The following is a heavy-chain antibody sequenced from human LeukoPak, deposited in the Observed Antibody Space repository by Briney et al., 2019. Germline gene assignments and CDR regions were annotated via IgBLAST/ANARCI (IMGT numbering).Heavy chain of an antibody. J-gene: IGHJ5*02. CDR3: ARYYYGSGTYLNNWFDP. Sequence: GESLKISCEGSGYSFPSYWIGWVRQMPGKGLEWMGSIYPGGSHTSYSPSFQGQVTISADKSISTAYLQWSSLKASDTAMYYCARYYYGSGTYLNNWFDPWGQGTLVTVSS. CDR2: IYPGGSHT. D-gene: IGHD3-10*01. CDR1: GYSFPSYW. V-gene: IGHV5-51*01.